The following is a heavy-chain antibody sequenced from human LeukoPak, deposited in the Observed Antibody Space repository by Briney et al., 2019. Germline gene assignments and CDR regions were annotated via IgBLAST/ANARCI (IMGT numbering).Heavy chain of an antibody. D-gene: IGHD5-18*01. V-gene: IGHV3-23*01. CDR2: ISGSGGST. Sequence: GGPLRLSCAASGFTLSSYGMSWVRQAPGKGLEWVSAISGSGGSTYYADSVKGRFTISRDNSKNTLYLQMNSLRAEDTAVYYCAKGIQVWPRGIDYWGQGTLVTVSS. J-gene: IGHJ4*02. CDR3: AKGIQVWPRGIDY. CDR1: GFTLSSYG.